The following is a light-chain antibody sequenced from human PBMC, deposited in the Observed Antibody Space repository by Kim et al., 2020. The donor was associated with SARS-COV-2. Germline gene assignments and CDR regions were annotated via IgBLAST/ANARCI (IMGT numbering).Light chain of an antibody. V-gene: IGLV2-14*03. Sequence: QSITTSCTATSSDVGGYNYVYWYQQHPGKAPKLMIYDVSNRPSGVSNRFSGSKSGNTASLTISGLQAEDEADYYCSSYTSSSWVFGGGTQLTVL. J-gene: IGLJ3*02. CDR1: SSDVGGYNY. CDR2: DVS. CDR3: SSYTSSSWV.